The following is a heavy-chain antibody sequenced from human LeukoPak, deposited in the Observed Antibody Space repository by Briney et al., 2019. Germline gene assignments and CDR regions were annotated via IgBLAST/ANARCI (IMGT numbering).Heavy chain of an antibody. D-gene: IGHD2-2*02. V-gene: IGHV4-39*07. CDR2: INHSGST. Sequence: SATLSLTCTVSGGSVSSGSYYCSWVRQPPGKGLEWIGEINHSGSTNYNPSLKSRVTISVDTSKNQFSLKLSSVTAADTAVYYCARGYSPYFDYWGQGTLVTVSS. J-gene: IGHJ4*02. CDR3: ARGYSPYFDY. CDR1: GGSVSSGSYY.